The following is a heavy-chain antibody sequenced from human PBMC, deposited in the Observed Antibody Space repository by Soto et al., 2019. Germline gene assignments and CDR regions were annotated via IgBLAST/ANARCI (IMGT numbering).Heavy chain of an antibody. V-gene: IGHV1-69*01. CDR3: XRXHGYTGAHFDY. CDR1: GGTFSSYA. J-gene: IGHJ4*02. Sequence: QVQLVQSGAEVKKPGSSVKVSCKASGGTFSSYAISXVRQAPGQRLEWMGGIIPIFDTANYAQSFQGRVTITADESTXTAYXXXXXXXXXXXXXXXXXRXHGYTGAHFDYWGQGTLVTVSS. D-gene: IGHD6-25*01. CDR2: IIPIFDTA.